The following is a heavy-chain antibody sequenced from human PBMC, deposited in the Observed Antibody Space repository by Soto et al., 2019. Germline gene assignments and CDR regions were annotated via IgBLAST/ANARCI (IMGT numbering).Heavy chain of an antibody. CDR2: ISAGGGNT. J-gene: IGHJ5*02. Sequence: EVQLLESGGGLVQPGGSLRLSCAASGFSFSTYAMSWVRQAPGKGLXXXSGISAGGGNTFYADSVRGRFTISRDSSKXTXYXQXXXLRAEDTALYYCVKDSEYQLLSWFDPWGQGTLVTVSS. V-gene: IGHV3-23*01. CDR3: VKDSEYQLLSWFDP. CDR1: GFSFSTYA. D-gene: IGHD2-2*01.